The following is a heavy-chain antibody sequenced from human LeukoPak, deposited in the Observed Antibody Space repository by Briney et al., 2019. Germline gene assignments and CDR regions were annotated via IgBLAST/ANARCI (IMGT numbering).Heavy chain of an antibody. CDR1: GFTFSSYA. CDR2: IWYDGSNK. V-gene: IGHV3-33*08. D-gene: IGHD3-9*01. J-gene: IGHJ6*02. Sequence: GGSLRLSCAASGFTFSSYAMHWVRQAPGKGLEWVAVIWYDGSNKYYADSAKGRFTISRDNSKNTLYLQMNSLRAEDTAVYYCARATDVLRYFDWLLNYGMDVWGQGTTVTVSS. CDR3: ARATDVLRYFDWLLNYGMDV.